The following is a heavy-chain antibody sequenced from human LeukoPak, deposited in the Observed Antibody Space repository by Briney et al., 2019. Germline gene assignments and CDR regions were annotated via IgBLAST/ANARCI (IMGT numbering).Heavy chain of an antibody. V-gene: IGHV3-48*02. CDR3: ARILSGSGSYGAFDI. CDR2: ISSSSTT. J-gene: IGHJ3*02. Sequence: PGGSLRLSCAASGFTFSSCSTNWVRQAPGKGLEWVSYISSSSTTYHADSVKGRFTISRDNAKNSLYLQMNSLRDEDTAVYYCARILSGSGSYGAFDIWGQGTMVTVSS. CDR1: GFTFSSCS. D-gene: IGHD1-26*01.